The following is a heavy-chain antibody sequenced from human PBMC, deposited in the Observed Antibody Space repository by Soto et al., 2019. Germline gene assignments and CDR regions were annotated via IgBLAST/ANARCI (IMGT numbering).Heavy chain of an antibody. CDR2: IYSGGDT. Sequence: EVQLVESGGGLVQPGGSLRLSCTASGFAVRHNYMTWVRPAPGKGLEWVSLIYSGGDTAYADSVKGRFTISRHTSQNTLYRQSNSLRAEDTAVYYCARKTDSLPAGGDVWGKGTAVTVSS. D-gene: IGHD2-21*01. CDR3: ARKTDSLPAGGDV. V-gene: IGHV3-53*04. CDR1: GFAVRHNY. J-gene: IGHJ6*04.